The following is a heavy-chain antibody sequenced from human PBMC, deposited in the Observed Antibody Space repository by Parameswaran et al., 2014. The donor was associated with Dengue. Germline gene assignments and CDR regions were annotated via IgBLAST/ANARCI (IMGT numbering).Heavy chain of an antibody. Sequence: VRQAPGKGLEWIGEIYHSGSTNYNPSLKSRVTISVDKSKNQFSLKLSSVTAADTAVYYCARDRREGCSSTSCVYYYGMDVWGQGDHGHHLL. CDR3: ARDRREGCSSTSCVYYYGMDV. V-gene: IGHV4-4*02. CDR2: IYHSGST. D-gene: IGHD2-2*01. J-gene: IGHJ6*02.